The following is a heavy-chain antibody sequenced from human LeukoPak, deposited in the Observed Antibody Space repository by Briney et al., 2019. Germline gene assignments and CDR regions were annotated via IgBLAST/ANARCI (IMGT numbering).Heavy chain of an antibody. Sequence: ASVRVSCKASGYTFTSYDINWVRQATGQGLEWMGWLNPNSGNTGYAQKFQGRVTMTRDTSISTAYMELSSLRSEDTAVYYCARGRGPQVAAAATGYWGQGTLVAVSS. CDR3: ARGRGPQVAAAATGY. CDR2: LNPNSGNT. CDR1: GYTFTSYD. J-gene: IGHJ4*02. V-gene: IGHV1-8*01. D-gene: IGHD6-13*01.